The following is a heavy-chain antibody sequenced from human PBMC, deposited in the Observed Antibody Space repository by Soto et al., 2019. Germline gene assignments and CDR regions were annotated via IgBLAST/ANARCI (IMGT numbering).Heavy chain of an antibody. Sequence: SETLSLTCAVYGGSFSGYYWSWIRQPPGKGLEWIGEINHSGSTNYNPSLKSRVTISVDTSKNQFSLKLSSVTAADTAVYYCARGSWTKGYFDYWGQGTLVTVSS. V-gene: IGHV4-34*01. D-gene: IGHD6-13*01. CDR1: GGSFSGYY. CDR2: INHSGST. CDR3: ARGSWTKGYFDY. J-gene: IGHJ4*02.